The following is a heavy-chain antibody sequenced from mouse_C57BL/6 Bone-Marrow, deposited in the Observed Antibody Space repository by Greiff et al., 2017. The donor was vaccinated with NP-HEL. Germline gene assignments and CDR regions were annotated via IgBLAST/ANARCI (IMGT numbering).Heavy chain of an antibody. CDR2: IHPNSGST. V-gene: IGHV1-64*01. CDR1: GYTFTSYW. J-gene: IGHJ4*01. CDR3: ARSTYYYGSRDYAMDY. Sequence: QVQLQQPGAELVKPGASVKLSCKASGYTFTSYWMHWVKQRPGQGLEWIGMIHPNSGSTKYNEKFKSKATLTVDKSSSTAYMQLRSLTSEDSAVYYCARSTYYYGSRDYAMDYWGQGTSVTVSS. D-gene: IGHD1-1*01.